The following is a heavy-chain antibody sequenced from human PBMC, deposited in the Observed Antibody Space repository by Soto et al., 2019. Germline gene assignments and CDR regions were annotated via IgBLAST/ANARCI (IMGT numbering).Heavy chain of an antibody. Sequence: ASVKVSCKASGYTFTSYDINWVRQATGQGLEWMGWMNPNSGNTGYAQKFQGRVTMTRNTSISTAYMELSSLRSEDTAVYYCARGPLRFLEWSLSSHYYYYGMDVWGQGTTVTVSS. CDR3: ARGPLRFLEWSLSSHYYYYGMDV. V-gene: IGHV1-8*01. CDR2: MNPNSGNT. D-gene: IGHD3-3*01. J-gene: IGHJ6*02. CDR1: GYTFTSYD.